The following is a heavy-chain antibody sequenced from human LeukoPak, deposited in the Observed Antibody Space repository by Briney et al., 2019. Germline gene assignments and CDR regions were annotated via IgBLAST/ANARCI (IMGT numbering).Heavy chain of an antibody. J-gene: IGHJ5*02. D-gene: IGHD2-2*01. CDR3: ARSLGSCSTTTCYDNWSDP. V-gene: IGHV3-21*01. CDR2: ISSSGVYI. Sequence: PGGSLRLSCARSGFTFNKYAMNWVRQPPGKGLEWVSSISSSGVYIYYADSLKGRFTISRDNAKDSLYLQMNSLRAEDTAVYYCARSLGSCSTTTCYDNWSDPWGQGTLVTVSS. CDR1: GFTFNKYA.